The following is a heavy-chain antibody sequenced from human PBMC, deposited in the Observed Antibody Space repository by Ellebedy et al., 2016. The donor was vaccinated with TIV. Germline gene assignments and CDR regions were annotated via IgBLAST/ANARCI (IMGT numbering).Heavy chain of an antibody. CDR2: ISVNGART. CDR1: GFTFSSYA. J-gene: IGHJ6*03. CDR3: ARAASYCSTTGCYTSPKYYNYYMDV. Sequence: GGSLTLSXAASGFTFSSYAMSWVRQAPGKGLEWGSGISVNGARTYNADSVKGRFTISRDTSKNTLYLQMNGLRVEDTAVYYCARAASYCSTTGCYTSPKYYNYYMDVWGKGATVTVSS. V-gene: IGHV3-23*01. D-gene: IGHD2-2*02.